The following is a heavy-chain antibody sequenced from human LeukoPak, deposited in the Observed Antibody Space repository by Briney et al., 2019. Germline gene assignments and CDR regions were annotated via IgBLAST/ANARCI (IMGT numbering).Heavy chain of an antibody. V-gene: IGHV4-34*01. CDR3: ARAPYDFWSGYLNWFDP. CDR1: GGSFSGYY. J-gene: IGHJ5*02. CDR2: INHSGST. D-gene: IGHD3-3*01. Sequence: SETLSLTCAVYGGSFSGYYWGWIRQPPGKGLEWIGEINHSGSTNYNPSLKSRVTISVDTSKNQFSLKLSSVAAADTAVYYCARAPYDFWSGYLNWFDPWGQGTLVTVSS.